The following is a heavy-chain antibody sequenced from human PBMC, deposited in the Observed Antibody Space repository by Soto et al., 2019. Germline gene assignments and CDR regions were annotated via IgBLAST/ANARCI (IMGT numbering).Heavy chain of an antibody. Sequence: EVQLVESGGGLVQPGGSLRLSCAASGFTFSSYWMSWVRQAPGKGLEWVANIKQDGSEKYYVDSVKGRFTISRDNAKNSLYLQMNSLRADDTAVYYCARDWSITIFGVVIWNYFDYWGQGTLVTVSS. CDR3: ARDWSITIFGVVIWNYFDY. CDR1: GFTFSSYW. CDR2: IKQDGSEK. J-gene: IGHJ4*02. V-gene: IGHV3-7*01. D-gene: IGHD3-3*01.